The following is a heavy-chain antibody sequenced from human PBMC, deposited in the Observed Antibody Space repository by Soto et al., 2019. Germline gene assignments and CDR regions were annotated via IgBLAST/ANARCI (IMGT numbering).Heavy chain of an antibody. CDR2: IYDSVTT. D-gene: IGHD1-26*01. Sequence: PSETLSLTCTVSCGSVSSRFYYYNWIRQPPGKGLEWIGHIYDSVTTNYNSSLESRLTISVDTSKNLFSLRLSSVTAADSAVYYTAGADGGNYYHGFQRWGQGKMVTVSS. J-gene: IGHJ3*01. V-gene: IGHV4-61*01. CDR3: AGADGGNYYHGFQR. CDR1: CGSVSSRFYY.